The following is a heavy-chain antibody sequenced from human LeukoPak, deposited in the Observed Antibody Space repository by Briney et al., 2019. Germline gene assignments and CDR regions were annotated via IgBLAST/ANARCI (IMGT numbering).Heavy chain of an antibody. J-gene: IGHJ3*02. CDR2: IRGSGTSI. V-gene: IGHV3-11*04. CDR3: AREADNAFDI. Sequence: GGSLRLSCAASGFTFSDYYMSWIRQAPGKGLEWVSYIRGSGTSIYYADSVKGRFTISRDNAKNSLYLQMNSLRAEDTAVYYCAREADNAFDIWGQGTMVTVSS. CDR1: GFTFSDYY. D-gene: IGHD3-22*01.